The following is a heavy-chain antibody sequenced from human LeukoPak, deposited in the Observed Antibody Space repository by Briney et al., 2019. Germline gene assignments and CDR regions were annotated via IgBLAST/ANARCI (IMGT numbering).Heavy chain of an antibody. Sequence: GESLQISCKGSGYSFTSYWSGWVRQMPGKGLEWMGIIYPGDSDTRYSPSFQGQVTISADKSISTAYLQWSSLKASDTAMYYCARLHSSSWYNFDYWGQGTLVTVSS. CDR1: GYSFTSYW. V-gene: IGHV5-51*01. CDR2: IYPGDSDT. CDR3: ARLHSSSWYNFDY. D-gene: IGHD6-13*01. J-gene: IGHJ4*02.